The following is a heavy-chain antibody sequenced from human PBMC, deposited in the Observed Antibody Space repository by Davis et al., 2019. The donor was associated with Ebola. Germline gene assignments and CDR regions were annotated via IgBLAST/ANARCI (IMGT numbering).Heavy chain of an antibody. J-gene: IGHJ4*02. CDR1: GGSFSGYY. Sequence: SETLSLTCAVYGGSFSGYYWSWIRQPPGKGLEWIGEINHSGSTNYNPSLKSRVTISADTSKNQFSLKLNSVTAADTAVYYCTRTTRDSGWFIDFWGRGTPVTVSS. CDR2: INHSGST. V-gene: IGHV4-34*01. D-gene: IGHD6-19*01. CDR3: TRTTRDSGWFIDF.